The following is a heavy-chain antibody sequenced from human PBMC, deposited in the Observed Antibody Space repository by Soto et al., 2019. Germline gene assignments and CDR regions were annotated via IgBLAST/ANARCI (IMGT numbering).Heavy chain of an antibody. Sequence: PSETLSLTCTVSGASISGYHWSWIRQPPGKGLVWIGYIYYTGSTNYNPSLKSRVTMSVDTSKNQFSLKLNSVTAADTAVYYCARGFTIGWYTYYFDLWGQGPLVTVSS. CDR2: IYYTGST. CDR1: GASISGYH. D-gene: IGHD6-19*01. V-gene: IGHV4-59*08. J-gene: IGHJ4*02. CDR3: ARGFTIGWYTYYFDL.